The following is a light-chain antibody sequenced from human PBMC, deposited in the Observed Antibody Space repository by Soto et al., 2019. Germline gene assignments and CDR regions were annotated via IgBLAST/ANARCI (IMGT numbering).Light chain of an antibody. CDR2: DAS. V-gene: IGKV1-5*01. J-gene: IGKJ5*01. CDR3: QQYNSYPIS. CDR1: QRISSW. Sequence: DIQMTQSPSTLSASVGDRVTITCRASQRISSWLAWYQQKPGKAPKLLIYDASSLESGVPSRCSGSGSGTEFTLTISSLQPDDFATYYCQQYNSYPISFGQGTRLEIK.